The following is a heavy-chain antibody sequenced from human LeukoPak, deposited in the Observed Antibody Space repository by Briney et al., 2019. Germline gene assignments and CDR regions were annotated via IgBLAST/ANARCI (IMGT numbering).Heavy chain of an antibody. CDR3: ASSTTMVRGLITPFDF. J-gene: IGHJ4*02. V-gene: IGHV4-59*08. D-gene: IGHD3-10*01. CDR2: IYYSEST. Sequence: PSETLSLTCTVSGGSISYYYWSWIRQPPGKGLEWIGYIYYSESTNYNPSLKSRVTISVDTSKNQFSLKLSSVTAADTAVYYCASSTTMVRGLITPFDFWGQGTLVTVSS. CDR1: GGSISYYY.